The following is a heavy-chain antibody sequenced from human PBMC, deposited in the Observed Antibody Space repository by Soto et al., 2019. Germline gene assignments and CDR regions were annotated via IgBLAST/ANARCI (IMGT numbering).Heavy chain of an antibody. J-gene: IGHJ3*02. CDR3: ARVAFSRGGLKGDVKRSHYCSSTSCYVRTDAFDI. D-gene: IGHD2-2*01. CDR2: ISAYNGNT. CDR1: GYTFTSYG. V-gene: IGHV1-18*01. Sequence: GASVKVSCKASGYTFTSYGISWVRQAPGQGLEWMGWISAYNGNTNYAQKLQGRVTMNWNTSLITAYMELSSLSSEDTAVFFCARVAFSRGGLKGDVKRSHYCSSTSCYVRTDAFDIWGQGTMVTVSS.